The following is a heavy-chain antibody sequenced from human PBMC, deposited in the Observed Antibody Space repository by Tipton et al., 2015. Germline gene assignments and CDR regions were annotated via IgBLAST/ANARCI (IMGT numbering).Heavy chain of an antibody. CDR1: GFTFSSYW. Sequence: SLRLSCAASGFTFSSYWMSWVRQAPGKGLEWVANIKQDGSEKYYLDSVKGRFTISRDNAKNSLYLQMSSLRAEDTAVYYCARDSGDCSGGDCYRGGVADPWGQGTLVTVSS. D-gene: IGHD2-21*02. CDR3: ARDSGDCSGGDCYRGGVADP. CDR2: IKQDGSEK. J-gene: IGHJ5*01. V-gene: IGHV3-7*03.